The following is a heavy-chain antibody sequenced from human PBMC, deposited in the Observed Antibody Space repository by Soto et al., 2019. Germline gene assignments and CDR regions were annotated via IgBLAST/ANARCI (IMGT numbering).Heavy chain of an antibody. CDR2: TGSGTGPG. J-gene: IGHJ4*02. CDR1: GGSISTNP. V-gene: IGHV1-69*06. Sequence: QVQLVQSGTEVKKPGSSVKVSCKASGGSISTNPISWVRQAPGQGLEWMGGTGSGTGPGNHAQKFQGRRTVTADKSTSPVYMVLTNLSSEDTAVYYCARRHSGGFYRFFDSWGQGTLVTVSS. D-gene: IGHD2-15*01. CDR3: ARRHSGGFYRFFDS.